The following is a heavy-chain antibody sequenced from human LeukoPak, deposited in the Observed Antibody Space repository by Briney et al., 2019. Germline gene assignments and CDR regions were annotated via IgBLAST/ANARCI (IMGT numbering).Heavy chain of an antibody. J-gene: IGHJ4*02. D-gene: IGHD2-8*02. CDR3: AREEAGGYFDY. V-gene: IGHV1-46*01. Sequence: ASLTVSSKASRYSLTSYYMYSVPQAPGQGLEWKGLINSSGTNTNHAQKFRDRVSMTRDTSTSTVDMDLSSLRSEDTAMYFCAREEAGGYFDYWGQGTLVSVSS. CDR1: RYSLTSYY. CDR2: INSSGTNT.